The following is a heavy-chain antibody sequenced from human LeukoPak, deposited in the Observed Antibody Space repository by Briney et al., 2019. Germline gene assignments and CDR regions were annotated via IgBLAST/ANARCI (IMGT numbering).Heavy chain of an antibody. V-gene: IGHV1-69*13. CDR2: IIPIFGTA. CDR3: ARDQDGYNWAPDY. D-gene: IGHD5-24*01. Sequence: SVKVSCKASGGTFSNYAISWVRQAPGQGLEWMGGIIPIFGTANCAQKFQGRVTITADESTSTAYMELSSLRSEDTAVYYCARDQDGYNWAPDYWGQGTLVTVSS. J-gene: IGHJ4*02. CDR1: GGTFSNYA.